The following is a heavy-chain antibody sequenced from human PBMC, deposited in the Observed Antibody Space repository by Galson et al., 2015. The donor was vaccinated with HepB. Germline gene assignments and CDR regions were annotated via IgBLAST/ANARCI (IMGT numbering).Heavy chain of an antibody. CDR1: GGTFSSYA. CDR2: IIPIFGTA. V-gene: IGHV1-69*13. Sequence: SVKVSCKASGGTFSSYAISWVRQAPGQGLEWMGGIIPIFGTANYAQKFQGRVTITADESTSTAYMELSSLRSEDTAVYYCARGPDRRIQLWSRPNWFDPWGQGTLVTVSS. J-gene: IGHJ5*02. D-gene: IGHD5-18*01. CDR3: ARGPDRRIQLWSRPNWFDP.